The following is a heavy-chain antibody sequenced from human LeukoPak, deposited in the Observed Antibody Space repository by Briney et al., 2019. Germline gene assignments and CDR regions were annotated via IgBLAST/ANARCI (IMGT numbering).Heavy chain of an antibody. CDR1: GYTFTSYY. V-gene: IGHV1-46*01. CDR2: INPRSGST. CDR3: ARGSSGSGSYYTFDY. Sequence: ASVKDSCKASGYTFTSYYMHWVRQAPRQGLEWMGIINPRSGSTSNAQKFQGRVTMTRDTSTSTVYMELSSLRPEDTAVYYCARGSSGSGSYYTFDYWGQGTLVTVSS. J-gene: IGHJ4*02. D-gene: IGHD3-10*01.